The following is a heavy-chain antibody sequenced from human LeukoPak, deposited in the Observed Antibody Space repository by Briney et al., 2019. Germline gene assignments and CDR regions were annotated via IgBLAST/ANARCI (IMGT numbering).Heavy chain of an antibody. Sequence: ASETLSLTCTVSGGSISSGGYYWSWIRQHPGKGLEWIGYIYYSGSTYYNPSLKSRVTISVDTSKNQFSLKLSSVTAADTAVYYCARDAPVYSSGHHGGFGPWGQGTLVTVSS. D-gene: IGHD6-19*01. CDR1: GGSISSGGYY. J-gene: IGHJ5*02. CDR3: ARDAPVYSSGHHGGFGP. V-gene: IGHV4-31*03. CDR2: IYYSGST.